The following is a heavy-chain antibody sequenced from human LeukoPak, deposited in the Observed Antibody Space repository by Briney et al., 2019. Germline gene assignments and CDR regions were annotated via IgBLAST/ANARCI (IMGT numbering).Heavy chain of an antibody. V-gene: IGHV4-59*01. CDR3: ARGPGKDTAMEDLDY. D-gene: IGHD5-18*01. J-gene: IGHJ4*02. CDR1: GGSTSSYY. Sequence: SETLSLTCTVSGGSTSSYYWSWIRQPPGKGLEWIGYIYYSGSTNYNPSLKSRVTISVDTSKNQFSLKLSSVTAADTAVYYCARGPGKDTAMEDLDYWGQGTLVTVSS. CDR2: IYYSGST.